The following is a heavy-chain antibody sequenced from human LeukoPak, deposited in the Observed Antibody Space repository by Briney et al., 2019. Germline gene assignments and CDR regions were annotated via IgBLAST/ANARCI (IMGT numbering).Heavy chain of an antibody. J-gene: IGHJ4*02. CDR2: IRPDGSNK. Sequence: GGSLRLSCAVSRFTFRSYGMHWVRQAPGKGLEWVAFIRPDGSNKYYADSVKGRFTISRDNSKNTLYLQMNSLRAEDTAVYYCAKDSNWAFDYWGQGTLVTVSS. CDR1: RFTFRSYG. CDR3: AKDSNWAFDY. D-gene: IGHD7-27*01. V-gene: IGHV3-30*02.